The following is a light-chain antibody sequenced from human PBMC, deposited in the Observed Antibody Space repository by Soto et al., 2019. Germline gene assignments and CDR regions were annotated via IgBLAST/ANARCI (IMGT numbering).Light chain of an antibody. CDR3: SSYAGSKVV. V-gene: IGLV2-8*01. J-gene: IGLJ2*01. Sequence: QSALTQPPSASGSPGQSVTISCTGTRRDVGGYNYVSWYQQHPGKAPKLMIYEVSKRPSGVPDRFSGSKSGNTASLTVSGLQAEDEADYYCSSYAGSKVVFGGGTKLTVL. CDR2: EVS. CDR1: RRDVGGYNY.